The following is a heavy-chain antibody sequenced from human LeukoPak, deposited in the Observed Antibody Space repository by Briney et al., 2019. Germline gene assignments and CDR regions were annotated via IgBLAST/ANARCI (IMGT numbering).Heavy chain of an antibody. CDR3: ARGGYSFDY. CDR1: GFSLSGYW. V-gene: IGHV3-7*01. CDR2: LHANGDEK. D-gene: IGHD5-12*01. J-gene: IGHJ4*02. Sequence: GSLRLSCAASGFSLSGYWMSWVRQAPGKGLEWVARLHANGDEKNFVGSVQGRFTVSRDNAKNSLYLQMNSLRVEDTAVYYCARGGYSFDYLGQRTLVTVSS.